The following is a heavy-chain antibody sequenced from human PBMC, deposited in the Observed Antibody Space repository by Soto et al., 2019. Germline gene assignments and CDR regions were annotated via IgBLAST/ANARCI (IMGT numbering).Heavy chain of an antibody. CDR3: ARDLGDSSGYWFDP. CDR1: GYTFTGYY. CDR2: INPNSGGT. V-gene: IGHV1-2*02. J-gene: IGHJ5*02. D-gene: IGHD3-22*01. Sequence: WASVKVSCKASGYTFTGYYMHWVRQAPGQGLEWMGWINPNSGGTNYAQKFQGRVTMTRDTSISTAYMELSRLRSDDTAVYYCARDLGDSSGYWFDPWGQGTLVTVSS.